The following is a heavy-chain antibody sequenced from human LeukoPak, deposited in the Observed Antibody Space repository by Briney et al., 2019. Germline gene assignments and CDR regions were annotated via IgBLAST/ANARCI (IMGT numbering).Heavy chain of an antibody. CDR3: ARGEAAADSEYFQH. V-gene: IGHV4-59*01. CDR2: IYYSGST. D-gene: IGHD6-13*01. J-gene: IGHJ1*01. CDR1: GGSISSYY. Sequence: SETLSLTCTVSGGSISSYYWSWIRQPPGKGLEWIGYIYYSGSTNYNPSLKSRVTISVDTSKNQFSLKLSSVTAADTAVYYCARGEAAADSEYFQHWGQGTLVTVSS.